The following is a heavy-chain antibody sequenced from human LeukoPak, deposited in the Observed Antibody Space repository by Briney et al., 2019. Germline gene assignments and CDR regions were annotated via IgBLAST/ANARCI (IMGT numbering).Heavy chain of an antibody. CDR3: ARDPDIEAAYYFDY. CDR2: ISYDGSDK. J-gene: IGHJ4*02. V-gene: IGHV3-30*04. D-gene: IGHD6-25*01. Sequence: GGSLRLSCAASGFTFSSYAMHWVRQVPGKGLEWVAVISYDGSDKYSADSVKGRFTVSRDNSKNTLYLQMNSLRAEDTAVYYCARDPDIEAAYYFDYWGQGTLVTVSS. CDR1: GFTFSSYA.